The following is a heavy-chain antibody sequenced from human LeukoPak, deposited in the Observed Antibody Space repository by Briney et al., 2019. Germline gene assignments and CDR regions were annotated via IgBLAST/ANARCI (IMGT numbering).Heavy chain of an antibody. Sequence: PGGSLRLSCAASGFTFSSYGMHWVRQAPGKGLEWVAFIRYDGSNKYYADSVKGRFTISRDNSKNTLYLQMNSLRAEDTAVYYCAKSGIAAAGREIYYYYYYMDVWGKGTTVIVSS. J-gene: IGHJ6*03. CDR2: IRYDGSNK. D-gene: IGHD6-13*01. V-gene: IGHV3-30*02. CDR1: GFTFSSYG. CDR3: AKSGIAAAGREIYYYYYYMDV.